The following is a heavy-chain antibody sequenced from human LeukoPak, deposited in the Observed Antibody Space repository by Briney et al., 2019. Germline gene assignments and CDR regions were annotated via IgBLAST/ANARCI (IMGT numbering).Heavy chain of an antibody. CDR1: GGSISSDSSY. CDR3: AREHRDGYPSFDY. J-gene: IGHJ4*02. V-gene: IGHV4-61*02. D-gene: IGHD5-24*01. Sequence: SETLSLTCSVSGGSISSDSSYWSWIRQPAGKGLEWIGRIYASGSTNYNPSLKSRVTISVDTSKNQFSLKLRSVTAADTAVYYCAREHRDGYPSFDYWGQGTLVTVSS. CDR2: IYASGST.